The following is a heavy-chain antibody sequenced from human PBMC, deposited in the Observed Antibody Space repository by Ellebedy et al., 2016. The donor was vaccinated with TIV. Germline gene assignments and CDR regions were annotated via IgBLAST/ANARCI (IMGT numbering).Heavy chain of an antibody. CDR3: AKAGFGELLNDY. Sequence: GESLKISXAASGFTFSSYAMSWVRQAPGKGLEWVSAISGSGGSTYYADSVKGRFTISRDNSKNTLYLQMNSLRAEDTAVYYCAKAGFGELLNDYWGQGTLVTVSS. J-gene: IGHJ4*02. D-gene: IGHD3-10*01. CDR1: GFTFSSYA. CDR2: ISGSGGST. V-gene: IGHV3-23*01.